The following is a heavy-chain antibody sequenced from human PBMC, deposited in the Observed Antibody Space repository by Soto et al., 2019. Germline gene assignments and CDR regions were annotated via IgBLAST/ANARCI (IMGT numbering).Heavy chain of an antibody. V-gene: IGHV3-33*08. Sequence: SLRLSCTTSGFTFTSYSMHWVRQAPGKGLEWVATFWYDASSQTYADSVKGRFTISRDPSRGTVYLLMDSLRTDDAAVYYCVFGSWNQYSFDHWGQEIVVTVSS. D-gene: IGHD6-13*01. CDR2: FWYDASSQ. J-gene: IGHJ4*02. CDR1: GFTFTSYS. CDR3: VFGSWNQYSFDH.